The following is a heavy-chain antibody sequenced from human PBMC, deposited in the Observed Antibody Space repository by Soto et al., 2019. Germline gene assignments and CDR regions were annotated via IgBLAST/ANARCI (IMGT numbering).Heavy chain of an antibody. J-gene: IGHJ3*02. CDR3: ASGITMIVVVIGAFDI. CDR1: GGSISSSSYY. V-gene: IGHV4-39*01. CDR2: IYYSGST. Sequence: SETLSLTCTVSGGSISSSSYYWGWIRQPPGKGLEWIGSIYYSGSTYYNPSLKSRVTISVDTSKNQFSLKLSSVTAADTAVYYCASGITMIVVVIGAFDIWGQGTMVTVSS. D-gene: IGHD3-22*01.